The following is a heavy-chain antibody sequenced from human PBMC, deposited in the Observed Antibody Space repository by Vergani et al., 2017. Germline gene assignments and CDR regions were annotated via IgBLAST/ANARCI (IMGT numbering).Heavy chain of an antibody. CDR1: GGSINSSPYC. Sequence: QLQESGPGLVKLSQTLSLTCAVSGGSINSSPYCWNWIRQPAGKGLEWIGRVFASVNTKYTPSFKGRVTISVNTSKNQFSLKLNSVTAADTVVYFCARSSYFDILTGRDAVDIWGQGTIVTVSS. CDR2: VFASVNT. CDR3: ARSSYFDILTGRDAVDI. V-gene: IGHV4-61*02. D-gene: IGHD3-9*01. J-gene: IGHJ3*02.